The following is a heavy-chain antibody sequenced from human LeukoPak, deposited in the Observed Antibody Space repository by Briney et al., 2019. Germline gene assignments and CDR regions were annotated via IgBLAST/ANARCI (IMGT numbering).Heavy chain of an antibody. J-gene: IGHJ6*03. Sequence: PSETLSLTCTVSGGSISSSSYYWGWIRQPPGKGLEWIGSIYYSGSTYYNPSLKSRVTISVDTSKNQFSLKLTSVTAADTAVYYCARGDYDFWSGTNYYYYMDVWGKGTTVTVSS. CDR2: IYYSGST. V-gene: IGHV4-39*07. CDR3: ARGDYDFWSGTNYYYYMDV. D-gene: IGHD3-3*01. CDR1: GGSISSSSYY.